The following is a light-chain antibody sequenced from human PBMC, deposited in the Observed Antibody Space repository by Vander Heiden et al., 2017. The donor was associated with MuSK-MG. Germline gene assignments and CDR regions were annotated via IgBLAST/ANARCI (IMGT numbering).Light chain of an antibody. CDR1: QDISSY. V-gene: IGKV1-9*01. Sequence: DIQFTQSPSFVSASVGDRVTITCRASQDISSYLAWYQQKPGKAPKLLIYGASTLQSGVPSTFSGSGSGTEFTLTISSLQPEDFATYYCQNVNSVPWTFGQGTKVEVK. CDR3: QNVNSVPWT. J-gene: IGKJ1*01. CDR2: GAS.